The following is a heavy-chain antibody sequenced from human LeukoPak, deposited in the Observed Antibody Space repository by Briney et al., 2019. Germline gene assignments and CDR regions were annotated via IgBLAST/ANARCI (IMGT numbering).Heavy chain of an antibody. V-gene: IGHV1-69*04. CDR2: IIPLLGIA. CDR1: GGTFSSYA. CDR3: ARVPSYDYVWATSWD. Sequence: GASVKVSCKASGGTFSSYAISWVRQAPGHGLELMGRIIPLLGIANYAQRFQGRVTITADKSTSTAYMELSSLRSEDTAVYYCARVPSYDYVWATSWDWGQGTLVTVSS. D-gene: IGHD3-16*01. J-gene: IGHJ4*02.